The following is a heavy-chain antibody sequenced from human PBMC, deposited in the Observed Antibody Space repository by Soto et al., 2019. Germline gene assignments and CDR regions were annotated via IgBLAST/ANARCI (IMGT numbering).Heavy chain of an antibody. D-gene: IGHD6-13*01. CDR2: ISYDGSNK. CDR3: AKDSSSSSGVGFDY. CDR1: GFTFSSYG. V-gene: IGHV3-30*18. J-gene: IGHJ4*02. Sequence: QVQLVESGGGVVQPGRYLRLSCAASGFTFSSYGMHWVRQAPGKGLEWVAVISYDGSNKYYADSVKGRFTISRDNSKNTPYLQMNSLRAEDTAVYYCAKDSSSSSGVGFDYWGQGTLVTVSS.